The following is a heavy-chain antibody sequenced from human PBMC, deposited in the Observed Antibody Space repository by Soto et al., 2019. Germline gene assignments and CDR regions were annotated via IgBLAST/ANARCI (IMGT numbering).Heavy chain of an antibody. CDR3: AHRPPEFYSGYDTGGYFDY. D-gene: IGHD5-12*01. V-gene: IGHV2-5*02. CDR2: IYWDDDK. J-gene: IGHJ4*02. CDR1: GFSLSTSGVG. Sequence: QITLKESGPTLVKPTQTLTLTCTFSGFSLSTSGVGVGWIRQPPGKALEWLALIYWDDDKRYSPSLKSRLTITKDPSKNQVVLTMTNMDPVDTATYYCAHRPPEFYSGYDTGGYFDYWGQGTLVTVSS.